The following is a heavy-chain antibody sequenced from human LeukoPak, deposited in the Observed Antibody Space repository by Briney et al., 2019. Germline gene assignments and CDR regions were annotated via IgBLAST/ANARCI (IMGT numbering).Heavy chain of an antibody. CDR1: GFTFSSYG. Sequence: GGSLRLSCAASGFTFSSYGMHWVRQAPGKGLEWVAVIWYDGSNKYYADSVKGRFTISRDNSKNTLYLQMNSLRAEDTAVYYCATSPDIVVVAPRVAFDIWGQGTMVTVSS. V-gene: IGHV3-33*01. D-gene: IGHD2-15*01. CDR2: IWYDGSNK. J-gene: IGHJ3*02. CDR3: ATSPDIVVVAPRVAFDI.